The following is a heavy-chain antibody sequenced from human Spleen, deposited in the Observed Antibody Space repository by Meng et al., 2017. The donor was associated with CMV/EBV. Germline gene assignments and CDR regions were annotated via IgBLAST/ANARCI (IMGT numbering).Heavy chain of an antibody. CDR1: GFTFRSYA. CDR2: MTTSGRRT. D-gene: IGHD5-18*01. V-gene: IGHV3-23*01. Sequence: GESLKISCAASGFTFRSYAMSWVRQAPGKGLEWVSTMTTSGRRTYYADSVKGRFTISRDDSESTLYLQLNSLRAGDTAVCHCAKDYSYGYEVYYFDYWGPGTLVTVSS. J-gene: IGHJ4*02. CDR3: AKDYSYGYEVYYFDY.